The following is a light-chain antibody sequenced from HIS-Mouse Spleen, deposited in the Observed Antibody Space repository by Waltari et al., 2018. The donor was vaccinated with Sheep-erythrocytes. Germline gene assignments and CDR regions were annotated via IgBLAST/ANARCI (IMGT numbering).Light chain of an antibody. CDR2: DSS. Sequence: DIQMTQSPSSLSASVGDRVTTTCQANQDISNYLNLYQQKPGKAPKLLIYDSSNLETGVPSRFSGSGSGTDFTFTISSLHPEDIATYYCQQYDNLPYTFGQGTKLEIK. J-gene: IGKJ2*01. CDR3: QQYDNLPYT. V-gene: IGKV1-33*01. CDR1: QDISNY.